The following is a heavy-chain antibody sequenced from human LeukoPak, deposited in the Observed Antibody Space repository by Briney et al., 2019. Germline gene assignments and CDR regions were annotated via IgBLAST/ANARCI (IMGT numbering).Heavy chain of an antibody. CDR2: INQSGRT. J-gene: IGHJ4*02. V-gene: IGHV4-34*01. D-gene: IGHD3-22*01. CDR1: GGSFSGYY. Sequence: PSETLSLTCAVYGGSFSGYYWSWIRQVPGKGLEWIGEINQSGRTNYNPSLKSRVTISVDTSKNQFSLKLSSLTAADTAVYYCARDTSGYRRGSFDYWGQGTLVTVSS. CDR3: ARDTSGYRRGSFDY.